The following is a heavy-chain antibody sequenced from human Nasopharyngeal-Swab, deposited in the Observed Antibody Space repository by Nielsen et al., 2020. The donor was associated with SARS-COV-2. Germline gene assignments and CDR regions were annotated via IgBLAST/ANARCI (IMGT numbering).Heavy chain of an antibody. CDR1: GFSLSTSGMC. Sequence: SGSTLVKPTQTLTLTCTFSGFSLSTSGMCVSWIRQPPGKALEWLARIDWDDDKYYSTSLKTRLTISKDTSKNQVVLTMTNMDPVDTATYYCARFRALVGATDYWGQGTLVTVSS. CDR2: IDWDDDK. J-gene: IGHJ4*02. CDR3: ARFRALVGATDY. D-gene: IGHD1-26*01. V-gene: IGHV2-70*11.